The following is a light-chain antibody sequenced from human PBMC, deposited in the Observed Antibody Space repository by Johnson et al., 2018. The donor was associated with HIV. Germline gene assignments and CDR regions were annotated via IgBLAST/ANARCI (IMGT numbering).Light chain of an antibody. CDR1: ISDVVNYA. CDR3: LPGDPGPRTYN. Sequence: QSVLTQPPSVSAAPGQKVTISCSGGISDVVNYAASWCHRLPGTAPKLLFYENNIRHSGIPERFSGSQSGSSATLGITGRWPEDEADYYCLPGDPGPRTYNFGSGPKVTVL. CDR2: ENN. V-gene: IGLV1-41*01. J-gene: IGLJ1*01.